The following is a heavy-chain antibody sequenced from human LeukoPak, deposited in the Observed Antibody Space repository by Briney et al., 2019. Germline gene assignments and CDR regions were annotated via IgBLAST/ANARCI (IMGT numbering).Heavy chain of an antibody. CDR1: GFTFSSYS. CDR2: ISSSSRYI. D-gene: IGHD3-10*02. CDR3: AELGITMIGGV. J-gene: IGHJ6*04. Sequence: GGSLRLSCATSGFTFSSYSMNWVRQAPGKGLEWVSSISSSSRYIYYADSVKGRFTISRDNAKNSLYLQMNSLRAEDTAVYYCAELGITMIGGVWGKGTTVTISS. V-gene: IGHV3-21*01.